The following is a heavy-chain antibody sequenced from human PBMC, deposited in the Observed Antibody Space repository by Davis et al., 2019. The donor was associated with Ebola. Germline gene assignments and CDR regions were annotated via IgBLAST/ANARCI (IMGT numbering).Heavy chain of an antibody. CDR1: GFTFSSYW. J-gene: IGHJ4*02. CDR3: VRTTYGAPEY. CDR2: TNSDGSIT. V-gene: IGHV3-74*01. D-gene: IGHD4-17*01. Sequence: GESLKISCAASGFTFSSYWMNWVRQAPGKGLVWVSRTNSDGSITSYADSVKGRFTISRDNAKSTLYLQMNSLTAEDTAVYYCVRTTYGAPEYWGQGTLVTVSS.